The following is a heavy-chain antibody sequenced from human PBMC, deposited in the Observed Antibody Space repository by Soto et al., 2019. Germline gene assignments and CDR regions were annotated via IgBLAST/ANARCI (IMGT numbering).Heavy chain of an antibody. J-gene: IGHJ4*02. Sequence: QVQLQESGPGLVKPSEILSLTCAVSGYSIKRGYYWGWIRQPPGKGLEYIGSVYHSGGTFYNPSLKSRVTISADTSKNLFSLMLNSVTAADTAVYYCAGTDSYTSGLDYWGQGTLVTVSA. D-gene: IGHD6-19*01. V-gene: IGHV4-38-2*01. CDR1: GYSIKRGYY. CDR3: AGTDSYTSGLDY. CDR2: VYHSGGT.